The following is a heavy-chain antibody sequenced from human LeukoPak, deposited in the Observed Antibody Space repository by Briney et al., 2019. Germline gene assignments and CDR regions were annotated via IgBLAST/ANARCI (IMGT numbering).Heavy chain of an antibody. D-gene: IGHD3-3*01. CDR3: AREEGGAYYDFWSGYYNWFDP. J-gene: IGHJ5*02. V-gene: IGHV4-34*01. CDR2: INHSGST. CDR1: GGSFSGYY. Sequence: SETLSLTCAVYGGSFSGYYWSWIRQPPGKGLEWIGEINHSGSTNYNPSLKSRVTISVDTSKNQFSLKLSSVTAADTAVYYCAREEGGAYYDFWSGYYNWFDPWGQGTLVTVSS.